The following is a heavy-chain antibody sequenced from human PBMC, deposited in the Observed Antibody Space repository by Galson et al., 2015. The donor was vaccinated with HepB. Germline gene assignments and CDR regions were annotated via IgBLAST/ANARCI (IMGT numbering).Heavy chain of an antibody. J-gene: IGHJ6*03. CDR3: ARDIVVVPAAIDRPYFYYYMDV. V-gene: IGHV5-10-1*01. D-gene: IGHD2-2*01. Sequence: QSGAEVKKPGESLRISCKGSGYSFTSYWISWVRQMPGKGLEWMGSIDPSDSNTNYSPSFQGHVTISADKSISTAYLQWSSLKASDTAMYYCARDIVVVPAAIDRPYFYYYMDVWGKGTTCTVSS. CDR1: GYSFTSYW. CDR2: IDPSDSNT.